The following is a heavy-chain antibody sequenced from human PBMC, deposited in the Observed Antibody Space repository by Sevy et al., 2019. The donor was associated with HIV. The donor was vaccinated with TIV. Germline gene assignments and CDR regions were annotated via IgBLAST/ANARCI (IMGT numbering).Heavy chain of an antibody. CDR2: IIPIFGTP. CDR3: AREGSVATTGDHDAFDI. J-gene: IGHJ3*02. D-gene: IGHD7-27*01. V-gene: IGHV1-69*13. CDR1: GDTFSTYG. Sequence: ASVKVSCKASGDTFSTYGLSWVRQAPGQGLEWMGGIIPIFGTPNYAQKFQGRVTITVAESASSAYMELSSLGSEDTALYYCAREGSVATTGDHDAFDIWGQGTLVTVSS.